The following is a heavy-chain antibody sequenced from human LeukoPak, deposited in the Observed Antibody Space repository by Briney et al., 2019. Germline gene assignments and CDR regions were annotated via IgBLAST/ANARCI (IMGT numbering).Heavy chain of an antibody. CDR1: GFTFSSYE. CDR2: ISSSGSTI. CDR3: ARVTKPVAPRPGWFDP. Sequence: GGSLRLSCSGSGFTFSSYEMNWVRQAPGKGLEWVSYISSSGSTIYYADSVKGRFTISRDNAKNSLYLQMNSLRAEDTAVYYCARVTKPVAPRPGWFDPWGQGTLVTVSS. D-gene: IGHD2-15*01. V-gene: IGHV3-48*03. J-gene: IGHJ5*02.